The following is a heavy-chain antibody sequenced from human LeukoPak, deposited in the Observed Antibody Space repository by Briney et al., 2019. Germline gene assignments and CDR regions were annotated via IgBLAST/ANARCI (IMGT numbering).Heavy chain of an antibody. CDR2: ITSGSSHI. Sequence: GGSLRLSCAASGFSFNSYSMNWVRQAPGKALEWVSSITSGSSHIYYADSMKGRFTISGDNAKKSVYLQMDSLRTEDTAVYYCARGVSGAAYSNYFMDAWGKGTTVTVSS. D-gene: IGHD2-8*01. J-gene: IGHJ6*03. CDR3: ARGVSGAAYSNYFMDA. CDR1: GFSFNSYS. V-gene: IGHV3-21*01.